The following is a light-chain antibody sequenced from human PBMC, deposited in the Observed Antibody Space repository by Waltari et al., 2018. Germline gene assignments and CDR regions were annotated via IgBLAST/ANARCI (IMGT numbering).Light chain of an antibody. V-gene: IGKV3-20*01. CDR1: QSVSSY. CDR3: QKYSSSPYS. CDR2: GAS. J-gene: IGKJ2*03. Sequence: VILTQSPATLSLSPGERATLSCRASQSVSSYLAWYQQKPGQAPRLLISGASSRATGIPDRFSGSGSGTEFTLTVSSLEPEDFAVYYCQKYSSSPYSFGQGTKVEIK.